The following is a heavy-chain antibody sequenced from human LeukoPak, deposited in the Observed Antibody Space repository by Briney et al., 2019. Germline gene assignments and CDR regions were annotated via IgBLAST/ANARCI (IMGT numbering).Heavy chain of an antibody. V-gene: IGHV4-4*07. CDR2: IYTSGST. CDR3: ARGEVGATQRRAFDI. Sequence: SETLSLTCTVSGGSISSYYWSWIRQPAGKGLEWIGRIYTSGSTNYNPSLKSRVTMSVDTSKNQFSLKLSSVTAADTAVYYCARGEVGATQRRAFDIWGQGTMVTVSS. J-gene: IGHJ3*02. D-gene: IGHD1-26*01. CDR1: GGSISSYY.